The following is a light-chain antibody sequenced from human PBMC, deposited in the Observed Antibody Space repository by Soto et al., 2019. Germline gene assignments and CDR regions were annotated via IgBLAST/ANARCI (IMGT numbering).Light chain of an antibody. CDR2: EVS. Sequence: QSALTQPASVSGSPGQSITISCTGTSSDVGGYTYVSWYQQHPGKASKLMIYEVSNRPSGVSNRFSGSKSGNTASLTISGLQAEDEADYYCTSYTTSSTYVFGTGTKVTVL. J-gene: IGLJ1*01. V-gene: IGLV2-14*01. CDR3: TSYTTSSTYV. CDR1: SSDVGGYTY.